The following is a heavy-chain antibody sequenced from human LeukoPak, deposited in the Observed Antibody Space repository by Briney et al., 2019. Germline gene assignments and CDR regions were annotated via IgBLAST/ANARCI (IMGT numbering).Heavy chain of an antibody. J-gene: IGHJ6*03. D-gene: IGHD3-10*01. Sequence: ASVKVSCKASGYTFTSYDINWVRQATGQGLEWMGWMNPNSGNTGYAQKFQGRVTMTRNTSISTAYMELSSLRSEDTAVYYCARARGGGSGSYYRYYYYYMDVWGKGTTVTISS. CDR3: ARARGGGSGSYYRYYYYYMDV. CDR1: GYTFTSYD. CDR2: MNPNSGNT. V-gene: IGHV1-8*01.